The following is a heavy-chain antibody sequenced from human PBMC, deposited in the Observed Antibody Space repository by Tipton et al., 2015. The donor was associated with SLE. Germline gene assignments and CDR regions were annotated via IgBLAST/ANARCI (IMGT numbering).Heavy chain of an antibody. Sequence: TLSLTCEVSGGSFYGSYWAWIRQPPGKSLEWIGEVDQSGRTNNNPSPSLMGRITISLDTSKNQFYLKLRSVTAADTAMFYCASGTLEWSHEPDYWGQGTLVTVSS. CDR1: GGSFYGSY. J-gene: IGHJ4*02. D-gene: IGHD3-3*01. CDR2: VDQSGRT. V-gene: IGHV4-34*10. CDR3: ASGTLEWSHEPDY.